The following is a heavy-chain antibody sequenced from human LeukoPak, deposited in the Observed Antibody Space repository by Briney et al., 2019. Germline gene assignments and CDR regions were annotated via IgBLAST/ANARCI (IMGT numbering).Heavy chain of an antibody. V-gene: IGHV4-31*03. Sequence: SETLSLTCTVSGGSISSGGYYWSWIRQHPGKGLEWIGYIYYSGSTYYNPSLKSRVTISVDTSKNQFSLKQSSVTAADTAVYYCASFRSGYGDYGNWFDPWGQGTLVTVSS. CDR1: GGSISSGGYY. CDR2: IYYSGST. D-gene: IGHD4-17*01. CDR3: ASFRSGYGDYGNWFDP. J-gene: IGHJ5*02.